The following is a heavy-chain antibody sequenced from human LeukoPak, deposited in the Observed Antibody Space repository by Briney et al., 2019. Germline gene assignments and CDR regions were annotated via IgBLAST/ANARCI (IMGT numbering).Heavy chain of an antibody. CDR2: IKSKTDGGTT. D-gene: IGHD4-4*01. CDR3: TTGPDYKRHY. J-gene: IGHJ4*02. CDR1: GFTFSSYS. V-gene: IGHV3-15*01. Sequence: GGSLRLSCAASGFTFSSYSMSWVRQAPGKGLEWVGRIKSKTDGGTTDYAAPVKGRFTISRDDSKNTLYLQMNSLKTEDTAVYYCTTGPDYKRHYWGQGTLVTVSS.